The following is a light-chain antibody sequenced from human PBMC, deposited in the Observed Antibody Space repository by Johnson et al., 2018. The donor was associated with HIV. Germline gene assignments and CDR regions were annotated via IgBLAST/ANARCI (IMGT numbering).Light chain of an antibody. Sequence: QSVLTQPPSVSAAPGRRVTVSCSGRSSNIGDHSVSWFQHLPGAAPKLLIYEDKKRPSGSPDRFSGSKSGTSATLGITGLQPGDEADYYCATWVGSLTIGGVFGTGTKVTVL. CDR2: EDK. J-gene: IGLJ1*01. V-gene: IGLV1-51*02. CDR3: ATWVGSLTIGGV. CDR1: SSNIGDHS.